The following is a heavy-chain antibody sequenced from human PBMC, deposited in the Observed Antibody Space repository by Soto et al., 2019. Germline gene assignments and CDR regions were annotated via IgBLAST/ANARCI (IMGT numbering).Heavy chain of an antibody. J-gene: IGHJ4*02. CDR3: TTEIVVVVAASDY. CDR1: GFTFSNAW. Sequence: EVQLVESGGGLVKPGGSLRLSCVASGFTFSNAWMSWVRQAPGKGLEWVGRIKSKTDGGTTDYAAPVKGRFTISRDDSKNTLYLQMNSLKTEDTAVYYCTTEIVVVVAASDYWGQGTLVTVSS. D-gene: IGHD2-15*01. CDR2: IKSKTDGGTT. V-gene: IGHV3-15*01.